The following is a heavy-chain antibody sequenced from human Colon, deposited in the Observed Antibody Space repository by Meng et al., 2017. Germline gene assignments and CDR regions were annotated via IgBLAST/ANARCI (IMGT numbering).Heavy chain of an antibody. Sequence: QAQLKQSGPGLVKPSHTLSLTCAISGDSVSSNSAAWNWTRQSPSRGLEWLGRTYYRSKWYNDYAVSVKSRITINPDTSKNQFSLQLNSVTPEDTAVYYCARDSSSSAYSPFDYWGQGTLVTVSS. CDR3: ARDSSSSAYSPFDY. CDR1: GDSVSSNSAA. V-gene: IGHV6-1*01. D-gene: IGHD3-22*01. CDR2: TYYRSKWYN. J-gene: IGHJ4*02.